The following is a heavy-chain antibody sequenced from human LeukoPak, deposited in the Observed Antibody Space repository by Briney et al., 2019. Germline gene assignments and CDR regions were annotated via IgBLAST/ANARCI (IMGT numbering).Heavy chain of an antibody. D-gene: IGHD2-15*01. CDR2: IWYDGSNK. V-gene: IGHV3-33*01. CDR3: ARDLRKGSYFVY. Sequence: GGSLRLSCAASGFTFSNYGMHWVRQAPGKGLEWVAVIWYDGSNKYCADSVKGRFTISRDNSKNTLYLQMNSLRAEDTAVYYCARDLRKGSYFVYWGQGTLVTVSS. J-gene: IGHJ4*02. CDR1: GFTFSNYG.